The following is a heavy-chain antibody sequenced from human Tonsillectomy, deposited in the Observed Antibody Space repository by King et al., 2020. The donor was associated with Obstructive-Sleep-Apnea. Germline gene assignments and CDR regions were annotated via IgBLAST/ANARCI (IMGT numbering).Heavy chain of an antibody. CDR3: AREGLRRLHLDN. D-gene: IGHD4-11*01. V-gene: IGHV3-72*01. CDR2: IRNKEKSYTT. Sequence: VQLVESGGGWVQPGGSLRLSCVAFGFRFSDHYMDWFRQAPGRGMEWVGRIRNKEKSYTTEYAASVKGRFTISRDDSKNSLYLQMRSLKIEDTAVYSCAREGLRRLHLDNWGQGTLVTVSS. CDR1: GFRFSDHY. J-gene: IGHJ4*02.